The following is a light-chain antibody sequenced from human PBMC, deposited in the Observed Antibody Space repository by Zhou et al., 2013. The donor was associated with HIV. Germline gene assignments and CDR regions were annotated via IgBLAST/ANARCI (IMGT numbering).Light chain of an antibody. Sequence: QSVLTQPPSASGTPGQRVTISCSGSSSNIGSNTVNWYQQLPGTAPKLLIYRNNQRPSGVPDRFSGSKSGTSASLAISGLQAEDEADYYCSSYTSISTLVFGGGTKLTVL. CDR1: SSNIGSNT. CDR3: SSYTSISTLV. V-gene: IGLV1-44*01. J-gene: IGLJ3*02. CDR2: RNN.